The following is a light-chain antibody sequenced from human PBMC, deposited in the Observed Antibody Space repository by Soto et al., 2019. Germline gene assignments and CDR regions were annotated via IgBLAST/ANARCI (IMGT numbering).Light chain of an antibody. CDR2: NND. Sequence: QSVLTQPPSASGTPGQRVTISCSGSSSNIGVNSVNWYQHLPGTAPKLLIYNNDQRPSGVPDRVSGSKSGTSASLAIRGLQSEDEADYYCASWDDSLNGLVFGTGTKLTVL. CDR1: SSNIGVNS. J-gene: IGLJ1*01. CDR3: ASWDDSLNGLV. V-gene: IGLV1-44*01.